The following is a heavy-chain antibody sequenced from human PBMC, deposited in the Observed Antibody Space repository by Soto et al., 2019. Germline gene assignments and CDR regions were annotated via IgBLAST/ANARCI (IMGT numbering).Heavy chain of an antibody. V-gene: IGHV1-3*01. J-gene: IGHJ5*02. CDR1: GYTFTSYA. Sequence: GASVKVSCKASGYTFTSYAMHWVRQAPGQRHEWMGWINAGNDNTKYSQKFQGRVTITRDTSASTDYMELSSLRSEDTAVYYCARGGYCSGGSCYLNNWFDPWGQGTLVTVSS. CDR3: ARGGYCSGGSCYLNNWFDP. D-gene: IGHD2-15*01. CDR2: INAGNDNT.